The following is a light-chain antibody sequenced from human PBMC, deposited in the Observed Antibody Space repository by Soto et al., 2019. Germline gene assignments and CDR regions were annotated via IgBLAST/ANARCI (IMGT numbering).Light chain of an antibody. Sequence: QSALTQPASVSGSPGQSITISCTGTSSDVGSYNFVSWYQQHPGKAPKLMIYEVSKRPAGVSNRVSGSKSGNTASLTISGLQAEDEADYYCCSYAGSSTLVFGTGTKLTVL. CDR3: CSYAGSSTLV. CDR2: EVS. J-gene: IGLJ1*01. CDR1: SSDVGSYNF. V-gene: IGLV2-23*02.